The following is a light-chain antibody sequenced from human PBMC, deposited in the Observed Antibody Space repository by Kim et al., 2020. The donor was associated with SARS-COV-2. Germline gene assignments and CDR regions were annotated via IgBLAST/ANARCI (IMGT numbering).Light chain of an antibody. CDR1: KLGDKY. CDR3: QAWDSSTVV. Sequence: SYELTQPPSVSVSPGQTASITCSGDKLGDKYACWYQQKPGQSPVLVIYPDSKRPSGIPERFSGSNSGNTATLTIRGTQAMDEADYYCQAWDSSTVVFGGGTQLTVL. J-gene: IGLJ2*01. V-gene: IGLV3-1*01. CDR2: PDS.